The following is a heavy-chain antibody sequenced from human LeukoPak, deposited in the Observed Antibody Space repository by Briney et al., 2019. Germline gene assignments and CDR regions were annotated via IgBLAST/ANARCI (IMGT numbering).Heavy chain of an antibody. V-gene: IGHV3-7*01. CDR2: IKQDGSEK. CDR1: GFTFSSHW. Sequence: PGGSLRLSCAASGFTFSSHWMSWVRQAPGKGLEWVANIKQDGSEKYYVDSVKGRFTISRDNAKNSLYLQMNSLRAEDTAVYYCARGRDLRYWGQGALVTVSS. J-gene: IGHJ4*02. CDR3: ARGRDLRY.